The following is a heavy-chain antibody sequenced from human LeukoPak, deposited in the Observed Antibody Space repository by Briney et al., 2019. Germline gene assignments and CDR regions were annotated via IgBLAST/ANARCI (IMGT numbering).Heavy chain of an antibody. V-gene: IGHV3-23*01. CDR1: GFTFSSYA. Sequence: GGSLKLSCAASGFTFSSYAMSWVRQAPGKGLEWVSAISGSGGSTYYADSVKGRFTISRDNSKNTLYLQMNSLRAEDTAVYYCAKVPPGPMVRGPFDYWGQGTLVTVSS. CDR2: ISGSGGST. CDR3: AKVPPGPMVRGPFDY. D-gene: IGHD3-10*01. J-gene: IGHJ4*02.